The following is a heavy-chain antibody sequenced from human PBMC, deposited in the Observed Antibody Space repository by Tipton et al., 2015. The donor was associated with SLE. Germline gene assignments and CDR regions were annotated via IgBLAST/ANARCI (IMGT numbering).Heavy chain of an antibody. D-gene: IGHD1/OR15-1a*01. CDR1: GFTFSSYA. Sequence: SLRLSCATSGFTFSSYALCWVRRAPGKGLEWVSAISGGGGSTYYADFVKGRFSISIDKSKKTLFLQMNSRRVDDTATYYCAKFEKTTDFYLDSWGQGTLVSVSS. V-gene: IGHV3-23*01. CDR3: AKFEKTTDFYLDS. CDR2: ISGGGGST. J-gene: IGHJ4*02.